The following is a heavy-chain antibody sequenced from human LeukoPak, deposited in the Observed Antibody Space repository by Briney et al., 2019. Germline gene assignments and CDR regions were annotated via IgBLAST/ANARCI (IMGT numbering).Heavy chain of an antibody. V-gene: IGHV4-4*07. CDR3: AREIVTVTTNWFDP. CDR2: IYTSGST. Sequence: SETLSLTCTVSGGSISRYYWSWIRQPAGKGLEWIGRIYTSGSTNYNPSLKSRVTMSVDTSKNQFSLKLSSVTAADTAVYYCAREIVTVTTNWFDPWGQGTLVTVSS. D-gene: IGHD4-17*01. CDR1: GGSISRYY. J-gene: IGHJ5*02.